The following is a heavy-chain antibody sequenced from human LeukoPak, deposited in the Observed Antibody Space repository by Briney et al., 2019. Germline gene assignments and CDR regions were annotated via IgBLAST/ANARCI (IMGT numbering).Heavy chain of an antibody. CDR1: GFTFSSYS. CDR3: ASLVTMVRGVT. V-gene: IGHV3-21*01. D-gene: IGHD3-10*01. Sequence: GGSLRLSCAASGFTFSSYSMNWVRQAPGKGLEWVSSISSSSSYIYYADSVKGRFTISRDNAKNSLYPQMNSLRAEDTAVYYCASLVTMVRGVTWGQGTLVTVSS. CDR2: ISSSSSYI. J-gene: IGHJ4*02.